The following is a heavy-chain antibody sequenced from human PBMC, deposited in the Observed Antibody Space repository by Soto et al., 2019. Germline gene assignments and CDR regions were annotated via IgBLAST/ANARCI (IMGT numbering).Heavy chain of an antibody. CDR3: ARYERGAAGTDYYYGMDV. D-gene: IGHD6-13*01. J-gene: IGHJ6*02. CDR2: INHSGST. Sequence: KTSETLSLTCAVYGGSFSGYYWSWIRQPPGKGLEWIGEINHSGSTNYNPSLKSRVTISVDTSKNQFSLKLSSVTAADTAVYYCARYERGAAGTDYYYGMDVWGQGTTVTVSS. CDR1: GGSFSGYY. V-gene: IGHV4-34*01.